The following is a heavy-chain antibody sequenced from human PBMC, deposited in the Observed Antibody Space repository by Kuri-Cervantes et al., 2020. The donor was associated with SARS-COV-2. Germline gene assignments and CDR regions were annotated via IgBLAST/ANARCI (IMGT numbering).Heavy chain of an antibody. CDR3: ARDMTYFDHYSMDV. CDR2: INPSGGIT. V-gene: IGHV1-46*01. J-gene: IGHJ6*02. CDR1: GYTFTSYY. D-gene: IGHD3-9*01. Sequence: ASVKVSCKASGYTFTSYYMHWVRQAPGQGLEWMGIINPSGGITTYAQKFQGRVTMTRDTSTTTVYMELSSLRSEDTAVYFCARDMTYFDHYSMDVWGQGTMVTVSS.